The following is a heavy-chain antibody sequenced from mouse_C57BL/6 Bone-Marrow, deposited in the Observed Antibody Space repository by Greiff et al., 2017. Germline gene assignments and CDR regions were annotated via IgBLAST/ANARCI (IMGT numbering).Heavy chain of an antibody. CDR3: AKIYYGYFYAMDY. D-gene: IGHD2-2*01. CDR1: GYTFTSYW. Sequence: QVQLQQPGAELVKPGASVKMSCKASGYTFTSYWITWVKQRPGQGLEWIGDIYPGSGSTNYNEKFKSKATLTVATSSSTAYMQLSSLTSEDSAVYYFAKIYYGYFYAMDYWGRGTSVTVSS. J-gene: IGHJ4*01. V-gene: IGHV1-55*01. CDR2: IYPGSGST.